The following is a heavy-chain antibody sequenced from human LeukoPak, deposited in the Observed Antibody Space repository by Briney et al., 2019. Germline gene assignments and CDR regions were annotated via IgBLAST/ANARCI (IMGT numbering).Heavy chain of an antibody. CDR2: INPNSGGT. Sequence: ASVKVSCKASGYTFTGYYMHWVRQAPGQGLEWMGWINPNSGGTNYAQKFQGRVTMTRDTSISTAYMELSRLRSDDTAVYYCARASHDYGDSLGAFDIWGQGTMVTVSS. CDR3: ARASHDYGDSLGAFDI. V-gene: IGHV1-2*02. D-gene: IGHD4-17*01. J-gene: IGHJ3*02. CDR1: GYTFTGYY.